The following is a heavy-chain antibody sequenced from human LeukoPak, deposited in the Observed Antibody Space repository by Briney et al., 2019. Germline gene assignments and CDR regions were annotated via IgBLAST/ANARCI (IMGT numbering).Heavy chain of an antibody. Sequence: ASETLSLTCTVSGGSISSYYWSWIRQPAGKGLEWIGRIYTSGSTNYNPSLKSRVTISVDTSKNHFSLTLSSVTAADTAVYYCARHTSMATRTNWFDPWGQGTLVTVSS. V-gene: IGHV4-4*07. D-gene: IGHD5-24*01. CDR3: ARHTSMATRTNWFDP. CDR2: IYTSGST. J-gene: IGHJ5*02. CDR1: GGSISSYY.